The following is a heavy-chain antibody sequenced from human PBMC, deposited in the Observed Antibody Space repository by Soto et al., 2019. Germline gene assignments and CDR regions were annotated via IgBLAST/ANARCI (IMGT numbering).Heavy chain of an antibody. CDR2: ASHGGHT. CDR3: ATRLEGNVEGPL. D-gene: IGHD3-16*01. Sequence: QMKLQESGPGLVQPSGTLSLTCAVSGDSISSTYWWSWVRQPPGKGLEWIGEASHGGHTHFNSSLKSRVTISLDKSKNKFFLDVTSVTAADTAMYYCATRLEGNVEGPLWGQGTMITVSS. J-gene: IGHJ3*01. CDR1: GDSISSTYW. V-gene: IGHV4-4*02.